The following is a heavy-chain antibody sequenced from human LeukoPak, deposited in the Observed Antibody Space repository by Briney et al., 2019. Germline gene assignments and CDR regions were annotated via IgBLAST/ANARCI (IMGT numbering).Heavy chain of an antibody. CDR2: ISAYNGNT. CDR1: GYTFTSYG. CDR3: ARVFDFWSGPADDAFDI. D-gene: IGHD3-3*01. J-gene: IGHJ3*02. V-gene: IGHV1-18*01. Sequence: ASVKVSCKASGYTFTSYGISWVRQAPGQGLEWMGWISAYNGNTNYAQKLQGRVTMTTDTSTSTAYMELSRLRSDDTAVYYCARVFDFWSGPADDAFDIWGQGTMVTVSS.